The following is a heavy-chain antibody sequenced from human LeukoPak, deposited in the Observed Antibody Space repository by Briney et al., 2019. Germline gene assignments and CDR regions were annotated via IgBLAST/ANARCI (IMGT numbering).Heavy chain of an antibody. V-gene: IGHV1-18*01. J-gene: IGHJ4*02. CDR1: GYTFTSYG. D-gene: IGHD3-9*01. Sequence: ASVTVSCKASGYTFTSYGISWVRQAPGQGLEWMGWISAYNGNTNYAQKLQGRVTMTTDTSTSTAYMELRSLRSDDTAVYYCARDSGYDILTGYYSYWGQGTLVTVSS. CDR3: ARDSGYDILTGYYSY. CDR2: ISAYNGNT.